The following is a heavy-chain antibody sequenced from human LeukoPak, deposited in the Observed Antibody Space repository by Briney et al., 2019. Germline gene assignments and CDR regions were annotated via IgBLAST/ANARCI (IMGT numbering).Heavy chain of an antibody. V-gene: IGHV4-39*07. D-gene: IGHD4-17*01. CDR3: ARDRGALGYGDYGGYFDY. Sequence: PSETLSLTCTVSGGSISSSSYYWGWIRQPPGKGLEWIGSIYYSGSTYYNPSLKSRVTISVDTSKNQFSLKLSSVTAADTAVYYCARDRGALGYGDYGGYFDYWGQGTLVTVSS. J-gene: IGHJ4*02. CDR1: GGSISSSSYY. CDR2: IYYSGST.